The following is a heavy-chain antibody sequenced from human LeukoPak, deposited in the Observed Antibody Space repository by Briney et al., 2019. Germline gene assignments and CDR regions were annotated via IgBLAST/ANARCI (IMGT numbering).Heavy chain of an antibody. D-gene: IGHD3-9*01. V-gene: IGHV1-18*01. CDR1: GYTFTSYG. Sequence: GASVKVSCKASGYTFTSYGISWVRQAPGQGLEWMGWISAYNGNTNYAQKLQGRVTMTTDTSTSTAYMELRSLRSDDTAVYYCAREVRYFDRLSGTDPDAFDIWGQGTMVTVSS. CDR2: ISAYNGNT. CDR3: AREVRYFDRLSGTDPDAFDI. J-gene: IGHJ3*02.